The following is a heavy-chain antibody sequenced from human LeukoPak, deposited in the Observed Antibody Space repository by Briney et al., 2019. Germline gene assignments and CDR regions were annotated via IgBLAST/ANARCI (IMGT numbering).Heavy chain of an antibody. V-gene: IGHV1-69*13. CDR2: IIPIFGTA. D-gene: IGHD6-19*01. CDR3: ARVSSGWQNDAFDI. J-gene: IGHJ3*02. Sequence: SVKVSCKASGGTFSSYALSWVRQAPGQGLEWMGGIIPIFGTANYAQKFQGRVTITADESTSTAYMELSSLRSEDTAVYYCARVSSGWQNDAFDIWGQGTMVTVSS. CDR1: GGTFSSYA.